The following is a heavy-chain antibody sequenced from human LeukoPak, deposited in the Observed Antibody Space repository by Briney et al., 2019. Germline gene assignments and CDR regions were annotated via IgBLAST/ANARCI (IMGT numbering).Heavy chain of an antibody. J-gene: IGHJ4*02. CDR3: ARGDIYFDY. D-gene: IGHD3-16*01. Sequence: GASVKVSCKASGYTFTGYFMHWVRQAPGQGLEWMGWINPNSGGTNYAQKFQGRVSMTRDTSISTAFMELSSLRSDDTAVYYCARGDIYFDYWGQGTLVTVSS. CDR2: INPNSGGT. V-gene: IGHV1-2*02. CDR1: GYTFTGYF.